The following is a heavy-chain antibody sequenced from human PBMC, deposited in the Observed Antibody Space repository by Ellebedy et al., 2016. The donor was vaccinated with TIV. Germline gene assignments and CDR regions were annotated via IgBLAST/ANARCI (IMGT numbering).Heavy chain of an antibody. J-gene: IGHJ4*02. CDR2: IKQDGSQK. Sequence: PGGSLRLSCAGSGFTFRNSWMTWVRQAPGKGLEWVANIKQDGSQKDYLDTVKGRFTISRDNVKNSLYLHLSSLSAEDTAVYYCGAGGGWLSDYWGQGTLVTVSP. CDR3: GAGGGWLSDY. V-gene: IGHV3-7*01. CDR1: GFTFRNSW. D-gene: IGHD6-19*01.